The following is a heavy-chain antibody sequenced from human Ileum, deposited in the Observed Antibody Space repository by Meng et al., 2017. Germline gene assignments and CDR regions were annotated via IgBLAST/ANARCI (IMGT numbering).Heavy chain of an antibody. CDR1: TASINNYY. V-gene: IGHV4-59*01. CDR2: SNYTGTA. Sequence: QVHVQESGPGPVKPSETLSLTCSGSTASINNYYWSWVRQPPGKGLEWIGDSNYTGTAKYNPSRRGRVAISVDTSKNQVALRVTSVTAADTAIYFCARGYCSGDNCYKTPGFWGQGTLVTVSS. CDR3: ARGYCSGDNCYKTPGF. J-gene: IGHJ4*02. D-gene: IGHD2-15*01.